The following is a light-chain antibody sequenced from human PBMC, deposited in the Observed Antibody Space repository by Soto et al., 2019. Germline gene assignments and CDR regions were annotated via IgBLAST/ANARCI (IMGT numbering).Light chain of an antibody. CDR1: SSDVGGYNF. Sequence: QSALTQSRSVSGSPGQSVTISCTGTSSDVGGYNFVSWYQQYPGKAPKLIIYDVTKRPSGVPDRFSGSKSGNTASLTISGLQTDDEADYYCCSYAGSYTHVFGTGTTVTVL. CDR3: CSYAGSYTHV. V-gene: IGLV2-11*01. J-gene: IGLJ1*01. CDR2: DVT.